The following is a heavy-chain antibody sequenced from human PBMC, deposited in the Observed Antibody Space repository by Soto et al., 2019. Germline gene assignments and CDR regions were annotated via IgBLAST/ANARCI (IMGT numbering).Heavy chain of an antibody. J-gene: IGHJ6*03. CDR1: GFTFSDYY. CDR2: ISSSGSTI. Sequence: QVQLVESGGGLVKPGGSLRLSCAASGFTFSDYYMSWIRQAPGKGLEWVSYISSSGSTIYYADSVKGRFTISSDNAKNSLYLQMNSLRAEDTAVYYGARAVAAAGYYYYYYYYMDVWCKGTTVTVSS. V-gene: IGHV3-11*01. D-gene: IGHD6-13*01. CDR3: ARAVAAAGYYYYYYYYMDV.